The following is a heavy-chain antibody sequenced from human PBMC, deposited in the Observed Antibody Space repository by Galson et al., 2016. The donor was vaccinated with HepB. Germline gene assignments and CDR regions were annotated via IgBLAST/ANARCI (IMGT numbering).Heavy chain of an antibody. CDR2: IYHSGNT. V-gene: IGHV4-39*01. CDR1: GGSISSSGYY. Sequence: SETLSLTCTVSGGSISSSGYYWGWIRQPPGTGLEWIGSIYHSGNTYYNPSLKSRVTLSVDTSKNQFSLKLSSVTAADTAVYYCSRRYISGDDYNVGNTFDYWAHGTLVTVSS. J-gene: IGHJ4*01. CDR3: SRRYISGDDYNVGNTFDY. D-gene: IGHD5-24*01.